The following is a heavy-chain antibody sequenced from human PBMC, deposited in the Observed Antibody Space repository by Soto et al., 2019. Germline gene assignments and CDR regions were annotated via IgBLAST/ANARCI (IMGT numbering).Heavy chain of an antibody. CDR3: AVNSCV. V-gene: IGHV3-23*01. J-gene: IGHJ6*02. CDR2: IRGSGDRT. CDR1: GFTLSNYT. Sequence: EVQLLESGGGLVQPGGSLRLSCAASGFTLSNYTMSWVRQAPGKGLEWVSGIRGSGDRTSYADSVKGRFTISRDNSWNTLFLQMNSLGVEDTATYHCAVNSCVWGQGTTVTVSS.